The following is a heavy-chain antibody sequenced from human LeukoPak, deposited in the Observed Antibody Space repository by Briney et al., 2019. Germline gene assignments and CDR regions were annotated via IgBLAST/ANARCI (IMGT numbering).Heavy chain of an antibody. CDR2: IYSGGST. J-gene: IGHJ3*02. CDR3: ARDDRYCSSTSCTDAFDI. V-gene: IGHV3-53*01. D-gene: IGHD2-2*01. Sequence: GGSLRLSCAASGFTVSSNYMSWVRQAPGKGLEWVSVIYSGGSTYYADSVKGRLTISRDNSKNTLYLQMNSLRAEDTAVYYCARDDRYCSSTSCTDAFDIWGQGTMVTVSS. CDR1: GFTVSSNY.